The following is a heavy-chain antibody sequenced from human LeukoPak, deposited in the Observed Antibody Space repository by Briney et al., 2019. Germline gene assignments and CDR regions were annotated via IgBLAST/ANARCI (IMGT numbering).Heavy chain of an antibody. J-gene: IGHJ4*02. Sequence: SETLSLTCSVSGVSISNYYWSWIRQPPGKGLEWIAFIYYDGTTSYNPSLKSRATISVDTSKNQYSLNLISVTPADTAVYYCARGGASSKFFDAWGQGILVTVSS. CDR2: IYYDGTT. V-gene: IGHV4-59*01. CDR1: GVSISNYY. D-gene: IGHD6-6*01. CDR3: ARGGASSKFFDA.